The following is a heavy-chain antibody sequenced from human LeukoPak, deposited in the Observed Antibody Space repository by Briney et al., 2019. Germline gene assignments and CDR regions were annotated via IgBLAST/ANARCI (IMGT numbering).Heavy chain of an antibody. Sequence: SETLSLTCTVSGGSISRYYWSWIRQPPGKGLEWIGYIYYSGSTNYNPSLKSRVTISVDTSKNQFSLKLSSVTAADTAVYYCASTNSGSYPQGVFDIWGQGTMVTGSS. CDR1: GGSISRYY. CDR2: IYYSGST. J-gene: IGHJ3*02. CDR3: ASTNSGSYPQGVFDI. V-gene: IGHV4-59*01. D-gene: IGHD1-26*01.